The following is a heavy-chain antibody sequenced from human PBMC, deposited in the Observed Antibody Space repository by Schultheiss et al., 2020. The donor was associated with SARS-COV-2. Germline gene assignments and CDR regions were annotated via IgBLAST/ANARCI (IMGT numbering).Heavy chain of an antibody. Sequence: GGSLRLSCAASGFTFSSYWMHWVRQAPGKGLVWVSSISSSSSYIYYADSVKGRFTISRDNAKNSLYLQMNSLRAEDTAVYYCAKDNFRATVAGTMGYWGQGTLVTVSS. CDR2: ISSSSSYI. CDR1: GFTFSSYW. V-gene: IGHV3-21*04. CDR3: AKDNFRATVAGTMGY. D-gene: IGHD6-19*01. J-gene: IGHJ4*02.